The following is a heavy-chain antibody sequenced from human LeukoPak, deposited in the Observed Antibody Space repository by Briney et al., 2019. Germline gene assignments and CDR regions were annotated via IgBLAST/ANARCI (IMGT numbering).Heavy chain of an antibody. CDR2: IIPIFGTA. D-gene: IGHD4-17*01. CDR1: GGTFSSYA. CDR3: ARDGGDDYGDPQYYLDY. V-gene: IGHV1-69*13. Sequence: SVKVSCKASGGTFSSYAISWVRQAPGQGLEWMGGIIPIFGTANYAQKFQGRVTITADESTSTAYMELSSLRSEDTAVYYCARDGGDDYGDPQYYLDYWGQGTLVTVSS. J-gene: IGHJ4*02.